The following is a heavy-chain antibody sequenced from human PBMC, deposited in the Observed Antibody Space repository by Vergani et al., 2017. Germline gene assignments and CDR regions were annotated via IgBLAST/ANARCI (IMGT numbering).Heavy chain of an antibody. CDR2: ITRRGDRT. V-gene: IGHV3-23*04. CDR3: AKDTYDGREYFDY. D-gene: IGHD3-16*01. Sequence: EIQLVESGGDLVQPGGSLSLSCAAPGFPFSTFAMSWFRQAPGKGLEWVSGITRRGDRTYYADSVKGRFTISRDNSKNTLYLQMNSLRGEDTAVYYCAKDTYDGREYFDYWGQGTLVTVSS. CDR1: GFPFSTFA. J-gene: IGHJ4*02.